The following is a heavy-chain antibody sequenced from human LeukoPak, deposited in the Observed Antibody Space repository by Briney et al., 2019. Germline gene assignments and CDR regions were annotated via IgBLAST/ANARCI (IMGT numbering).Heavy chain of an antibody. CDR1: GFSFSSYG. V-gene: IGHV3-74*01. Sequence: GGSLRLSCAASGFSFSSYGMSWVRQAPGKGLVWVSRINSDGSTTSSADSVKGRFTISRDNAKNTLYLLMNSLRAEDTAVYYCAKISGYTYGGSPDYWGQGTLVTVSS. D-gene: IGHD5-18*01. CDR2: INSDGSTT. J-gene: IGHJ4*02. CDR3: AKISGYTYGGSPDY.